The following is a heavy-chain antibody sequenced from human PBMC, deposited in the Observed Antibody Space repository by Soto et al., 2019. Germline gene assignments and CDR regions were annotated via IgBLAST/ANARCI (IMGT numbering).Heavy chain of an antibody. CDR1: GGTFSSYA. Sequence: SVKVSCKASGGTFSSYAISWVRQAPGQGLEWMGGIIPIFGTANYAQKFQGRVTITADESTSTAYMELSSLRSEDTAVYYCARVWGSYRYFDYWGQGTLVTVSS. J-gene: IGHJ4*02. D-gene: IGHD3-16*02. CDR2: IIPIFGTA. CDR3: ARVWGSYRYFDY. V-gene: IGHV1-69*13.